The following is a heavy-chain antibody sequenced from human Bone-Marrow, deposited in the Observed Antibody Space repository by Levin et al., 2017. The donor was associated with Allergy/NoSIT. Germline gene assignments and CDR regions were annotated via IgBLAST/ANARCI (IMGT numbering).Heavy chain of an antibody. CDR1: GFSLTSNGMA. CDR3: ARSMTATSGMANWFDS. D-gene: IGHD1-7*01. CDR2: IYWDDNE. V-gene: IGHV2-5*02. Sequence: SGPTLVKPTQTLALTCTFSGFSLTSNGMAVGWIRQPPGKALEWLALIYWDDNERYSPSLKTRLTITKDTSKNQVVLTMTHMDPVDTATYYCARSMTATSGMANWFDSWGQGTLVIVSS. J-gene: IGHJ5*01.